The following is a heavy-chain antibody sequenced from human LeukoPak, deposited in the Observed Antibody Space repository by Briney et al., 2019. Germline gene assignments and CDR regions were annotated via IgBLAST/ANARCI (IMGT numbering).Heavy chain of an antibody. CDR3: AKDFRIGYSAHFDY. V-gene: IGHV3-53*01. J-gene: IGHJ4*02. Sequence: GGSLRLSCVVSGFTVSNNYMSWVRQAPRKGLEWASLIYSGGSTYYADSVKGRFSISRDNSKNTLYLQMDSLRGEDTAVYYCAKDFRIGYSAHFDYWGQGALVTVSS. CDR1: GFTVSNNY. CDR2: IYSGGST. D-gene: IGHD2-21*01.